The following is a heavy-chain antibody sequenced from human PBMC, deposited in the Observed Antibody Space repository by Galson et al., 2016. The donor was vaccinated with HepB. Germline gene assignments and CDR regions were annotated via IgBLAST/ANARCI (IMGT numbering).Heavy chain of an antibody. V-gene: IGHV3-30*19. CDR3: ARDPNWYDKAYFDY. CDR2: ISYDENTK. CDR1: GFTFRSYA. D-gene: IGHD1-1*01. Sequence: SLRLSCAASGFTFRSYAMHWVRQAPGKGLEWVASISYDENTKYYVDSVKGRFTISRDNSENTLTLQMNSLRGEDTAVYYCARDPNWYDKAYFDYWGQGALVTVSS. J-gene: IGHJ4*02.